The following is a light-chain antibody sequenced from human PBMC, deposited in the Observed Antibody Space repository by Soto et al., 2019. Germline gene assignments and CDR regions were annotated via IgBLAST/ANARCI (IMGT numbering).Light chain of an antibody. CDR2: KAS. Sequence: DIQMTQSPSTLSASIGDTVIITCRASQSINSWLAWYQQKPGKAPKLLIHKASTLESGVPSRFSGSESGTEFTLTISSLQPHDFATFYCPQYDRFPHTFGQGPNLEIK. V-gene: IGKV1-5*03. CDR1: QSINSW. CDR3: PQYDRFPHT. J-gene: IGKJ2*01.